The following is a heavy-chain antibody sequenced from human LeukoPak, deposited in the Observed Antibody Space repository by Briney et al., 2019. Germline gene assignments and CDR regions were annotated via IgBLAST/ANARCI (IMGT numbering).Heavy chain of an antibody. CDR2: MYRGGST. CDR3: ARETSDYYDSSGYYFAFDY. Sequence: PGGSLRLSCTASGFTVNNNYMSWVRQAPGKGLGWVSVMYRGGSTYYADSVKGRFTTSRDNSKNKLYLQMSSLRAEDTAVYYCARETSDYYDSSGYYFAFDYWGQGSLVTVSS. J-gene: IGHJ4*02. CDR1: GFTVNNNY. D-gene: IGHD3-22*01. V-gene: IGHV3-66*02.